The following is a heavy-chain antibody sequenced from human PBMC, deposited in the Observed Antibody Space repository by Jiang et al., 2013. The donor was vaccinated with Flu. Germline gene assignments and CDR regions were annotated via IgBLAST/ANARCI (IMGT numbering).Heavy chain of an antibody. V-gene: IGHV4-38-2*02. J-gene: IGHJ5*02. CDR3: ARDSKENWFDP. Sequence: SLTCAVSGYSISSGYYWGWIRQPPGKGLEWIGSIYHSGSTYYNPSLKSRVTISVDTSKNQFSLKLSSVTAADTAVYYCARDSKENWFDPWGQGTLVTVSS. CDR2: IYHSGST. CDR1: GYSISSGYY.